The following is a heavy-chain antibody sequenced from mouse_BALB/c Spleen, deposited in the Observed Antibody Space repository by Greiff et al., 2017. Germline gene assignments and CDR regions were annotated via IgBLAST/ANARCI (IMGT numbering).Heavy chain of an antibody. CDR1: GFNIKDYY. CDR3: ARGYYDGYFDV. V-gene: IGHV14-1*02. Sequence: VQLKQSGAELVRPGALVKLSCKASGFNIKDYYMHWVKQRPEQGLEWIGWIDPENGNTIYDPKFQGKASITADTSSNTAYLQLSSLTSADTAVYYCARGYYDGYFDVWGAGTTVTVSS. CDR2: IDPENGNT. J-gene: IGHJ1*01. D-gene: IGHD1-1*01.